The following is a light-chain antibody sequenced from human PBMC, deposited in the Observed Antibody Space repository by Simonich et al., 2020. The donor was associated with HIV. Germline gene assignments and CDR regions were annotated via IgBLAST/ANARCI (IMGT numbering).Light chain of an antibody. Sequence: DIVMTQSPDSLAVSLGERATIDCKSSQSVLYSSNNKNYLAWYQQKPGQPPKLLISWASTRQSGVPDRFSGSGSGTHFTLTISSLQAEDVAVYYCQQYYVTPYTFGQGTKLEIK. J-gene: IGKJ2*01. CDR1: QSVLYSSNNKNY. CDR2: WAS. V-gene: IGKV4-1*01. CDR3: QQYYVTPYT.